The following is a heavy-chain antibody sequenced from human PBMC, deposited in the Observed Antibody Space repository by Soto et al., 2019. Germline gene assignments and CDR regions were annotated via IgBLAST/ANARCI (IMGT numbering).Heavy chain of an antibody. Sequence: PGGSLRLSCAASGFTFSSYAMSWVRQAPGKGLEWVSAISGSGGSTYYADSVKGRFTISRDNSKNTLYLQMNSLRAEDTAVYYCARAIRSAVGYAPDEGFDYWGQGTLVTVAS. CDR3: ARAIRSAVGYAPDEGFDY. D-gene: IGHD2-8*02. V-gene: IGHV3-23*01. CDR1: GFTFSSYA. CDR2: ISGSGGST. J-gene: IGHJ4*02.